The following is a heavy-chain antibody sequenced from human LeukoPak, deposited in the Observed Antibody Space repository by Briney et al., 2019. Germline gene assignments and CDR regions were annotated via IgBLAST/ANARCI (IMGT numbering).Heavy chain of an antibody. D-gene: IGHD3-22*01. Sequence: RRSLRPSCAPSRFTPSTYWTHWVRQAPGKRLVWVSRIKSDGGTTNANSVTGRFTISRDNAKKTVSLQMNSLRPEDTGVYNCARAPSEIGGYYPEYFRHWGQGTLVTVSS. J-gene: IGHJ1*01. CDR3: ARAPSEIGGYYPEYFRH. V-gene: IGHV3-74*01. CDR2: IKSDGGT. CDR1: RFTPSTYW.